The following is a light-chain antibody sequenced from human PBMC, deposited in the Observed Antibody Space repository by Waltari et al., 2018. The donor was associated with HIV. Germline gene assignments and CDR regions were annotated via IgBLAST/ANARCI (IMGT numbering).Light chain of an antibody. J-gene: IGLJ3*02. CDR3: AAWDDSLRGLV. CDR2: RTN. V-gene: IGLV1-47*01. CDR1: RSKIGRNY. Sequence: QSVLTQPPSASGERGQRVTISCSGTRSKIGRNYVLRYQQPPGTAPKPLIYRTNQRPSGVPDRFSGSKSATSASLAISGLRSEDEAYYYCAAWDDSLRGLVFGGGTKLTVL.